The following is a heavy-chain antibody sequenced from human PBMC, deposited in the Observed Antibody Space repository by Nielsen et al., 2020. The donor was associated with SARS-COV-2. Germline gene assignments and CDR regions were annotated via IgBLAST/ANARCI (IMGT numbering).Heavy chain of an antibody. Sequence: SVKVSCKASDYSFTTFGIHWVRQAPGQGLEWIGEIIRLSGANYAQKFQGRVTITADGSTSTAYMELSSLRSEDTAVYYCARGSQGQQLNYYMDVWGKGTTVTVSS. V-gene: IGHV1-69*13. J-gene: IGHJ6*03. CDR3: ARGSQGQQLNYYMDV. CDR1: DYSFTTFG. D-gene: IGHD4-11*01. CDR2: IIRLSGA.